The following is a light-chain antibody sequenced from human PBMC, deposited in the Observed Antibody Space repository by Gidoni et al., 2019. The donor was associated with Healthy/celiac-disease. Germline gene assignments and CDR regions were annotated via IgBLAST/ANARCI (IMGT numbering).Light chain of an antibody. CDR3: QQLNSYHRT. Sequence: IQLTPSPSSLSASVGDRVTITCRASQGISSYLAWYHQKPGKAPKILIYDASTLQSGVPSRFSGSGSGTDFTITISSLQHEDFATYYCQQLNSYHRTFGQGTKVEIK. J-gene: IGKJ1*01. CDR2: DAS. CDR1: QGISSY. V-gene: IGKV1-9*01.